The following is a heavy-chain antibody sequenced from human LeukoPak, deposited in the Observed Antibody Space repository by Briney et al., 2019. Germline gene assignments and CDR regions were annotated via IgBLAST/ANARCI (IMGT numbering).Heavy chain of an antibody. CDR3: ARGRIAARPGGYNWFDP. CDR2: MNPNSGNT. V-gene: IGHV1-8*01. CDR1: GYTFTSYD. D-gene: IGHD6-6*01. J-gene: IGHJ5*02. Sequence: ASVKVSCKASGYTFTSYDINWVRQATGQGLEWMGWMNPNSGNTGYAQKFQGRVTMTRNTSISTAYMELSSLRSEDTAVYYCARGRIAARPGGYNWFDPWGQGTLVTVSS.